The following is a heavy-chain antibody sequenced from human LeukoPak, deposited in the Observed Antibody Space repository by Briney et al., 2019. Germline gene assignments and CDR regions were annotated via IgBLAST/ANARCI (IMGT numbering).Heavy chain of an antibody. Sequence: PGESLRLSCTASSFTINNFWMHWVRQGPGKGLEWVSRINSDATTTTYGDSVKGRFTVSRDNAKNMVYLEMNSLRGDDTAVYYCARSGIGRAFDIWGQGATVTVSS. J-gene: IGHJ3*02. CDR3: ARSGIGRAFDI. CDR2: INSDATTT. D-gene: IGHD1-1*01. V-gene: IGHV3-74*03. CDR1: SFTINNFW.